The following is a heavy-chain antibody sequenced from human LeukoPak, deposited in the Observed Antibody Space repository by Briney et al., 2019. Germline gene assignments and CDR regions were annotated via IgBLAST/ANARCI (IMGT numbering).Heavy chain of an antibody. CDR3: ARTTHCGGDCYYFDY. D-gene: IGHD2-21*01. J-gene: IGHJ4*02. V-gene: IGHV5-51*01. CDR2: IYPGDFDT. Sequence: GESLKISCKGSGYSFTSYWIGWVRQMPGKGLEWMGIIYPGDFDTRYSPSFQGQVTISADKSISTAYLQWSSLKASDTAMYYCARTTHCGGDCYYFDYWGQGTLVTVSS. CDR1: GYSFTSYW.